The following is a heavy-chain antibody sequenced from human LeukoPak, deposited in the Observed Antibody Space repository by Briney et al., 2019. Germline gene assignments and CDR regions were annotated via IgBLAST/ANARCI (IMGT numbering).Heavy chain of an antibody. V-gene: IGHV1-18*01. CDR3: ARDLDWGINWFDP. CDR2: ISAYNGNT. D-gene: IGHD7-27*01. J-gene: IGHJ5*02. Sequence: ASVKVSCKASGYTFTSYGISWVRQAPGQGLEWMGWISAYNGNTNYAQKVQGRVTMTTDTSTSTAYMDLRSMRSDDTAVYYCARDLDWGINWFDPWGQGTLVTVSS. CDR1: GYTFTSYG.